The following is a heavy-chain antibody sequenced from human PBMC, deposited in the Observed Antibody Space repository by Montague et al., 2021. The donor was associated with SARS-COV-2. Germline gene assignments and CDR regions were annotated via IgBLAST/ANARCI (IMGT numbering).Heavy chain of an antibody. V-gene: IGHV3-21*01. CDR2: IGVSDTYI. J-gene: IGHJ6*03. D-gene: IGHD3-3*01. Sequence: SLRLSCAASGFTFSSYSMNWVRQAPGKGLEWVSSIGVSDTYIYYADSVEGRFTISRDNGKNSLCLQMNSLRAEDTAVYYCARDRRFLEWNPYYMDVWGKGTTVTVSS. CDR3: ARDRRFLEWNPYYMDV. CDR1: GFTFSSYS.